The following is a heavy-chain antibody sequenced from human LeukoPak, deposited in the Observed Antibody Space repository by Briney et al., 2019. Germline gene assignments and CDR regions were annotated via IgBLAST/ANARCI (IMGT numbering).Heavy chain of an antibody. J-gene: IGHJ5*02. CDR1: GFTFSSYG. D-gene: IGHD3-3*01. Sequence: GGSLRLSCAASGFTFSSYGMSWVRQAPGKGLEWVSGISGSGGRTYFADSVKGRFTISRDNSKNTLYLQMNSLRAEDTAVYYCAKEHDLWHEEGNWFDPWGQGTLVTVSS. CDR3: AKEHDLWHEEGNWFDP. V-gene: IGHV3-23*01. CDR2: ISGSGGRT.